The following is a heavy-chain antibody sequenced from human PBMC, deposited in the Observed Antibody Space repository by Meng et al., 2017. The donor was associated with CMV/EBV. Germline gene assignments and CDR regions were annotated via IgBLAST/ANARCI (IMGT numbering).Heavy chain of an antibody. Sequence: TSGAGVGWLRPPPGKALEWLALIYWNDDKRYSPSLKNRFTITKDTPRNRVVLTMTNLDPADTATYYCAHSARYYSSGIYYVPFDYWGQGTLVTVSS. CDR3: AHSARYYSSGIYYVPFDY. CDR1: TSGAG. CDR2: IYWNDDK. V-gene: IGHV2-5*01. D-gene: IGHD3-10*01. J-gene: IGHJ4*02.